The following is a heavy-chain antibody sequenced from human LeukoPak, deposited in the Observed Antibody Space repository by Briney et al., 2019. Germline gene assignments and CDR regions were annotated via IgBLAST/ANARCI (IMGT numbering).Heavy chain of an antibody. CDR2: ISGSGGST. CDR3: AKGGSSLLPLYFGF. V-gene: IGHV3-23*01. Sequence: XGSLRLSCAASGFTFSSYATSWVRQAPGKGLEGVSAISGSGGSTYYADSVKGRFTISRHNSNTTLYLQMNSLRAEDTAVYYCAKGGSSLLPLYFGFWGQGTLVTVSS. CDR1: GFTFSSYA. J-gene: IGHJ4*02. D-gene: IGHD1-26*01.